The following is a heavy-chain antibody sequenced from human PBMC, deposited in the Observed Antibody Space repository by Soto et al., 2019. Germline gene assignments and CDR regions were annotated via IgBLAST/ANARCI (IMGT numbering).Heavy chain of an antibody. D-gene: IGHD3-10*01. CDR2: VHSTGST. CDR3: ARDSVSLTLFDY. Sequence: SETLSLTCTFSCGSMSGYHWSWVRQPAGKGLEWIGRVHSTGSTDYNPSVESRITVSLDTSKKQFSLKLRSVTAADTALYFCARDSVSLTLFDYWGQGILVTVSS. CDR1: CGSMSGYH. J-gene: IGHJ4*02. V-gene: IGHV4-4*07.